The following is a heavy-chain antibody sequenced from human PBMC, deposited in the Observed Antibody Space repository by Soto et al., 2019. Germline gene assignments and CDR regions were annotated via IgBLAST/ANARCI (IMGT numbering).Heavy chain of an antibody. V-gene: IGHV3-7*03. CDR3: ARRGPGTYFDY. Sequence: GGSLRLSCAASGFSFSIYWMSWVRQAPGKGLEWVSDIKGDGGSTYYADSIKGRFTISRDNAKNSLYLQMNSLRTEDTAVYYCARRGPGTYFDYWGQGTLVTVSS. CDR1: GFSFSIYW. CDR2: IKGDGGST. J-gene: IGHJ4*02. D-gene: IGHD6-13*01.